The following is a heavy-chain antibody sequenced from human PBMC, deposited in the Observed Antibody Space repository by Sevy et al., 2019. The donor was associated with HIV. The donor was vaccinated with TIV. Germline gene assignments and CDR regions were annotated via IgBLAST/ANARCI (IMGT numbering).Heavy chain of an antibody. J-gene: IGHJ4*02. D-gene: IGHD3-22*01. V-gene: IGHV1-24*01. CDR2: FDPEDGET. Sequence: ASVKVSCKVSGYTLTELSMHWVRQAPGKGLEWMGSFDPEDGETIYAQNFQGRVTMTEDRSTDTAYMELSSLRSEDTAVYYCATTKDYPDSSGYPFAYWGQGTLVTVSS. CDR1: GYTLTELS. CDR3: ATTKDYPDSSGYPFAY.